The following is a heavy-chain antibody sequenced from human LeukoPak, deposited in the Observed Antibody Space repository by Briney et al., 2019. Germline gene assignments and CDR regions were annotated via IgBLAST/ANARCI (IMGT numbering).Heavy chain of an antibody. Sequence: GGSLRLSCATSGFTFSSYSMNWVRQAPGKGLEWASYISSSGSSIYYADSLKGRFTISRDSAKNSLYLEMNSLRAEDTAVYYCARVRRYTATGGYYYNGMDVWGQGTTVTVSS. CDR1: GFTFSSYS. J-gene: IGHJ6*02. CDR3: ARVRRYTATGGYYYNGMDV. CDR2: ISSSGSSI. V-gene: IGHV3-48*04. D-gene: IGHD2-2*02.